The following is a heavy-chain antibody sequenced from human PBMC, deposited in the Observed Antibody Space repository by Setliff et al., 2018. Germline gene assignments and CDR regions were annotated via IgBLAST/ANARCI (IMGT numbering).Heavy chain of an antibody. CDR2: IKSSIEGATS. Sequence: PGGSLRLSCAASGFSFSNAWLSWVRQAPGKGLEWVGRIKSSIEGATSDYGAPAKGRFTISRDDSKSMIYLQMNNLKSEDTGFYYCTTGPRDSRNYLHWLGSWGQGTLVTVSS. CDR3: TTGPRDSRNYLHWLGS. J-gene: IGHJ5*01. CDR1: GFSFSNAW. D-gene: IGHD4-4*01. V-gene: IGHV3-15*01.